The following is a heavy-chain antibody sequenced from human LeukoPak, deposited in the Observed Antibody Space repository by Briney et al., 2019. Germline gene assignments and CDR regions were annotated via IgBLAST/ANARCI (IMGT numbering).Heavy chain of an antibody. V-gene: IGHV1-69*05. Sequence: XSXGTFSSYAIXXVRQAPGQGRXXXGGIIPIFGTANYAQKFQGRVTITTHESTSTAYMELSSLRSEDTAVYYCARGSEETHYYMDVWGKGTTVTVSS. CDR2: IIPIFGTA. D-gene: IGHD3-3*01. CDR1: XGTFSSYA. J-gene: IGHJ6*03. CDR3: ARGSEETHYYMDV.